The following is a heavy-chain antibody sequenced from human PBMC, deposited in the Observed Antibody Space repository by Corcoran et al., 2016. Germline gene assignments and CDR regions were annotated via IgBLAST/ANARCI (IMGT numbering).Heavy chain of an antibody. Sequence: QVQLVQSGAEVKKPGASVKVSCKASGYTFTSNGISWVRQAPGQGLQWVGWISAYNGNTNYAQKLQGRVTMTTDTSTSTAYMELRSLRSDDTAVYYCARDGDFDNPFGSASYYYYGMDVWGQGTTVTVSS. J-gene: IGHJ6*02. CDR1: GYTFTSNG. D-gene: IGHD3-9*01. V-gene: IGHV1-18*01. CDR3: ARDGDFDNPFGSASYYYYGMDV. CDR2: ISAYNGNT.